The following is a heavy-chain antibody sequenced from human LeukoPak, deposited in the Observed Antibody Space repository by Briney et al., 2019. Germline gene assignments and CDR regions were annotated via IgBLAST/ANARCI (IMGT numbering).Heavy chain of an antibody. CDR3: ARGKTMNYGMDV. V-gene: IGHV3-21*01. J-gene: IGHJ6*02. Sequence: GGSLRLSCAASGFTLSSYSMNWVRQAPGKGLEWVSSISSSSSYIYYADSVKGRFTISRDNAKNSLYLQMNSLRAEDTAVYYCARGKTMNYGMDVWGQGTTVTVSS. CDR2: ISSSSSYI. CDR1: GFTLSSYS. D-gene: IGHD3-22*01.